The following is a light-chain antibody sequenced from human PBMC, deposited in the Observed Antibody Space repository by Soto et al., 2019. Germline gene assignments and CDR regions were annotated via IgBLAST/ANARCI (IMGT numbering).Light chain of an antibody. CDR2: EVS. V-gene: IGLV2-14*01. J-gene: IGLJ1*01. CDR3: SSYTTSNKV. Sequence: QSALTQPASVSGSPGQSITISCTGTSSDIGGYNYVSWYQQHPGKAPKLMIYEVSNRPSGVSNRFSGSKSGNTASLTISWLQAEDEGDYYCSSYTTSNKVFGTGTKLTVL. CDR1: SSDIGGYNY.